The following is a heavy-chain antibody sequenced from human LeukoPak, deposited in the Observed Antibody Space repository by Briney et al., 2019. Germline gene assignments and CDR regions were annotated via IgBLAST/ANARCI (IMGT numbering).Heavy chain of an antibody. Sequence: ASVKVSCKASGYSFTAFYLHWVRQAPGQGLEWMGWIHPRSGDTTYAQTFQGRVTLTRDTSISTASMDLSSLPSDDTPVLYRGRGGEYGTGRYSRGRIHSWGEGT. D-gene: IGHD3-9*01. CDR2: IHPRSGDT. CDR1: GYSFTAFY. V-gene: IGHV1-2*02. CDR3: GRGGEYGTGRYSRGRIHS. J-gene: IGHJ4*02.